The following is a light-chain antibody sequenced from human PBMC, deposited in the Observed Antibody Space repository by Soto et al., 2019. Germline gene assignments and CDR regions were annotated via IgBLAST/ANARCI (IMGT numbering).Light chain of an antibody. CDR2: EVS. V-gene: IGLV2-14*01. CDR1: SSDVGGYNY. J-gene: IGLJ2*01. CDR3: SSYTSSSTPYVV. Sequence: QSVLTQPASVSGSPGQSITISCTGTSSDVGGYNYVSWYQQHPGKAPKLMIYEVSNRPSGVSNRFSGSKSGNTASLTISGLQAGDEADYYCSSYTSSSTPYVVFGGGTKLTVL.